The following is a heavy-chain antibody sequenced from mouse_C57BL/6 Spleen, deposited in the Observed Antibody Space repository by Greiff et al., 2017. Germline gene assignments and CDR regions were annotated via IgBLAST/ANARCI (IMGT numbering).Heavy chain of an antibody. D-gene: IGHD2-4*01. J-gene: IGHJ3*01. Sequence: EVMLVESGGGLVQPGGSLKLSCAASGFTFSDYYMYWVRQTPEKRLEWVAYISNGGGSTYYPDTVKGRFTISRDNAKNTLYLQMSRLKSEDTAMYYCARGEGLRPLFAYWGQGTLVTVSA. V-gene: IGHV5-12*01. CDR1: GFTFSDYY. CDR2: ISNGGGST. CDR3: ARGEGLRPLFAY.